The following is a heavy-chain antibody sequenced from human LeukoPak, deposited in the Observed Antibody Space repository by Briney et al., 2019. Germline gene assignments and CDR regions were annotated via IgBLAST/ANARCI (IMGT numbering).Heavy chain of an antibody. D-gene: IGHD5-24*01. V-gene: IGHV3-23*01. Sequence: GGSLRLSCAVSAFTFSNYAMNWVRRAPGKGLEWVSGISGSSGTIYYADSVKGRFTISRDNSQNTLYLQMNGLRAEDTAVYYCAKAVEMAIIPLYFDYWGQGTLVTVSS. CDR3: AKAVEMAIIPLYFDY. CDR2: ISGSSGTI. J-gene: IGHJ4*02. CDR1: AFTFSNYA.